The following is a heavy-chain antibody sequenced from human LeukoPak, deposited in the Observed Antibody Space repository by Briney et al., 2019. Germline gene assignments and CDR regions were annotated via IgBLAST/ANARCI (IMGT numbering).Heavy chain of an antibody. CDR2: IYYSGST. D-gene: IGHD5-18*01. CDR1: GGSFSGYC. J-gene: IGHJ4*02. CDR3: ARSPPGYSYGVDY. V-gene: IGHV4-59*08. Sequence: SETLSLTCAVYGGSFSGYCWSWIRQPPGKGLEWIGYIYYSGSTNYNPSLKSRVTISVDTSKNQFSLKLSSVTAADTAVYYCARSPPGYSYGVDYWGQGTLVTVSS.